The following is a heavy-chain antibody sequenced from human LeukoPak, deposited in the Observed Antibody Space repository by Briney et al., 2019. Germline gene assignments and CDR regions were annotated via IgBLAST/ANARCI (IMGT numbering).Heavy chain of an antibody. V-gene: IGHV3-48*03. Sequence: GGSLRLSCAASGFTLSSYEMNWVRQAPGKGLERVSYISASDTSIYYADSVKGRFTFSRDNAKNSVYLQMNSLRAEDTALYYCARAVEGTTYFDYWGQGTLVTVSS. CDR3: ARAVEGTTYFDY. D-gene: IGHD1-26*01. CDR1: GFTLSSYE. CDR2: ISASDTSI. J-gene: IGHJ4*02.